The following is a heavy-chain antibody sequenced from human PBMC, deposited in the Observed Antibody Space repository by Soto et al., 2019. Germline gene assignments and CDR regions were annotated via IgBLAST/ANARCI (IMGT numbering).Heavy chain of an antibody. CDR3: ARLEGLATISYSFDF. D-gene: IGHD3-3*01. J-gene: IGHJ4*02. V-gene: IGHV4-39*01. Sequence: QLQLQESGPGLVKPSETLSLTCSVSADSINSDKYYWGWIRQPPGKGLEWIGSIYYRGNAYYNPSLQTRVTISLSKSKSQFSLKLNSVTAADSAVYFCARLEGLATISYSFDFWGPGALVTVSS. CDR1: ADSINSDKYY. CDR2: IYYRGNA.